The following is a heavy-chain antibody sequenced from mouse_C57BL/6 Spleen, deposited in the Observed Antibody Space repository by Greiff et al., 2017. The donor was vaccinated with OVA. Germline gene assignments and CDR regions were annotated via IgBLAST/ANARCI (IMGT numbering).Heavy chain of an antibody. D-gene: IGHD2-4*01. CDR1: GYTFTSYW. CDR2: IHPSDSDT. Sequence: QVQLQQPGAELVKPGASVKVSCKASGYTFTSYWMHWVKQRPGQGLEWIGRIHPSDSDTNYNQKFKGKATLTVDKSSSTVYMELSRLTSEDSAVYFCARHEEGVYYDYDGYYFDYWGQGTTLTVSS. V-gene: IGHV1-74*01. CDR3: ARHEEGVYYDYDGYYFDY. J-gene: IGHJ2*01.